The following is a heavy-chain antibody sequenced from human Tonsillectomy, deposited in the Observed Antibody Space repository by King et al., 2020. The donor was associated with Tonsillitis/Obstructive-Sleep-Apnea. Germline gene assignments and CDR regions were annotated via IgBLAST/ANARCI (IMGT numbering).Heavy chain of an antibody. J-gene: IGHJ2*01. D-gene: IGHD3-10*01. V-gene: IGHV3-7*03. Sequence: VQLVESGGGLVQPGGSLRLSCAASGFTFSNYWVYWVRQAPGKGLEWVANIKQDGSEKYYVDSVKGRFTISRDNAKNSLYLQMNSLRAEDTAVYYCARDKAGGWYFYLWGRGTLVTVSS. CDR2: IKQDGSEK. CDR3: ARDKAGGWYFYL. CDR1: GFTFSNYW.